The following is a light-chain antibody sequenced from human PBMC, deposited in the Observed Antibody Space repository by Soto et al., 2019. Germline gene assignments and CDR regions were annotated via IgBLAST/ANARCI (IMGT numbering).Light chain of an antibody. CDR3: QQHYEAPVT. V-gene: IGKV4-1*01. CDR1: QSILYSSNNKNY. CDR2: WAS. J-gene: IGKJ2*01. Sequence: DIVMTQSPDSLAVSLGEMATINCKSSQSILYSSNNKNYLAWYQQKAGQPPKLLFYWASSRQSGVPDRFSGIGSEKDFTLTIISLQAEDLAIYYCQQHYEAPVTFGQGTKV.